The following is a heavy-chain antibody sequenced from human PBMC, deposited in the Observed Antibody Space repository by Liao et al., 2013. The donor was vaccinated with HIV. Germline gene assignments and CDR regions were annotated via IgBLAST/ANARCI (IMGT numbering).Heavy chain of an antibody. CDR1: GGSFSDYS. J-gene: IGHJ5*02. CDR2: INHVGSS. D-gene: IGHD5/OR15-5a*01. Sequence: QVQLQQWGGGLLKSSETLSLTCAVSGGSFSDYSWAWLRQSPGKGLEWIGEINHVGSSSYSPSLKSRVTMSVDRARTQFSVKLSSVTAADTAVYYCARGDSVTSRIKAAWFDPWGQGTLVTVAS. CDR3: ARGDSVTSRIKAAWFDP. V-gene: IGHV4-34*01.